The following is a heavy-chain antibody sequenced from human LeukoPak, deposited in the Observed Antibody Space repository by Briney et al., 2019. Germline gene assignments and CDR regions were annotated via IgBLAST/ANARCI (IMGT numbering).Heavy chain of an antibody. J-gene: IGHJ6*03. CDR2: IKEDGGEK. D-gene: IGHD6-13*01. CDR1: GFTSSSYW. CDR3: ARDAYSSSLRYYYYMDV. V-gene: IGHV3-7*01. Sequence: GGSLRLSCAASGFTSSSYWMSWVRQAPGKGLEWVANIKEDGGEKYYVDSVKGRFTISRDNAKNSLYLQMNSLRAEDTAVYYCARDAYSSSLRYYYYMDVWGKGTTVTVSS.